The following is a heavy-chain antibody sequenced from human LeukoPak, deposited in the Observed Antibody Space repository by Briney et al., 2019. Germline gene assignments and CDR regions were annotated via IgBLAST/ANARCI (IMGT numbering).Heavy chain of an antibody. CDR1: GFTFRTFT. V-gene: IGHV3-21*01. J-gene: IGHJ4*02. CDR2: INSASNFI. Sequence: PGGSLRLSCAASGFTFRTFTMNWVRQAPGKGLEWVSSINSASNFIYYADSVKGRFTSSRDNAKNSLYLQMSSLKVEDTAVYYCARDSPYYFDSSGDYVSDYWGQGALVTVSS. D-gene: IGHD3-22*01. CDR3: ARDSPYYFDSSGDYVSDY.